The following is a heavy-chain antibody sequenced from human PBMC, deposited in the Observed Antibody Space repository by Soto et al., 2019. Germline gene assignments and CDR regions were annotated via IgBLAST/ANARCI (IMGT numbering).Heavy chain of an antibody. CDR3: ARDYTSRIAGSGNGFEY. CDR2: IYYSGST. J-gene: IGHJ4*02. D-gene: IGHD1-26*01. CDR1: GGSVSSGSYY. Sequence: QVQLQESGPGLVKPSETLSLTCTVSGGSVSSGSYYWTWIRQPPGKGLEWIGYIYYSGSTKHNPSLKRRVNIAVDTSKNQFSLKLSCVTAADTAVYYCARDYTSRIAGSGNGFEYCGEASLFSVSS. V-gene: IGHV4-61*01.